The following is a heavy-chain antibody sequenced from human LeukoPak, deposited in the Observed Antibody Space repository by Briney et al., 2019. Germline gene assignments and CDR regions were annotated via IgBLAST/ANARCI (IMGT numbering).Heavy chain of an antibody. J-gene: IGHJ4*02. Sequence: GRSLRLSCAASGFTFSSYGMHWVRQAPGKGLEWVAVISYDGSNKYYADSVKGRFTISRDNSKNTLYLQMNSLRAEDTAVYYCARDKEARHSGSYPTGDYWGQGTLVTVSS. CDR1: GFTFSSYG. D-gene: IGHD1-26*01. CDR2: ISYDGSNK. CDR3: ARDKEARHSGSYPTGDY. V-gene: IGHV3-30*03.